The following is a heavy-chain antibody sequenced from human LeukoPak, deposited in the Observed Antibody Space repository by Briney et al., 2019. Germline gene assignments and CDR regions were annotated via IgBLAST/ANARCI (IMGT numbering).Heavy chain of an antibody. CDR2: IYYSGST. Sequence: SETLSLTCTVSGGSISSYYWSWIRQPPGKGLEWIGYIYYSGSTNYNPSLKSRVTISVDTSKNQFSLKLSSVTAADTAVYYCARNAAAGLEFDYWGQGTLVTVSS. J-gene: IGHJ4*02. D-gene: IGHD6-13*01. V-gene: IGHV4-59*01. CDR3: ARNAAAGLEFDY. CDR1: GGSISSYY.